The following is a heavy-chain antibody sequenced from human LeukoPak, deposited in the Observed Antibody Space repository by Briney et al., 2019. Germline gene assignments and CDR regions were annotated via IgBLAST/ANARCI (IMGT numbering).Heavy chain of an antibody. V-gene: IGHV4-59*01. CDR2: IYYSGST. D-gene: IGHD1-1*01. Sequence: PSETLSLTCTVSGGSISPYYWSWIRQPPGKGLEWIGYIYYSGSTNYNPSLKSRVTLSVDMSKNQFSLKLSSVTAADTAVYYCASATGTTGTTRFDYWGQGTLVTVSS. J-gene: IGHJ4*02. CDR1: GGSISPYY. CDR3: ASATGTTGTTRFDY.